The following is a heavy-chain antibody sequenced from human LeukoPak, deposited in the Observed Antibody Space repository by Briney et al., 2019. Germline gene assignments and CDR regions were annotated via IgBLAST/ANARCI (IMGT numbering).Heavy chain of an antibody. Sequence: SVKVSCKASGYAFTSYGICWVRQAPGQGLEWMGGIIPIFGTANYAQKFQGRVTITADESTSTAYMELSSLRSEDTAVYYCAVNPYYYDSSGYYYLLFYWGQGTLVTVSS. CDR3: AVNPYYYDSSGYYYLLFY. J-gene: IGHJ4*02. CDR2: IIPIFGTA. D-gene: IGHD3-22*01. V-gene: IGHV1-69*13. CDR1: GYAFTSYG.